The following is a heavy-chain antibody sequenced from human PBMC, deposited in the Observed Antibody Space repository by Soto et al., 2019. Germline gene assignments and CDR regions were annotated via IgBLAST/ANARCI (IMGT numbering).Heavy chain of an antibody. Sequence: QVQLVQSGAEVKKPGASVKVSCKVSGYTLTELSMHWVRQAPGKGLEWMGGFDPEDGETIYAQKFQGRVTMIEDTSTDTAYMELSSLRSEDTAVYYCATYRLGVDYDSSGYPYFDYWGQGTLVTVSS. J-gene: IGHJ4*02. CDR2: FDPEDGET. D-gene: IGHD3-22*01. V-gene: IGHV1-24*01. CDR1: GYTLTELS. CDR3: ATYRLGVDYDSSGYPYFDY.